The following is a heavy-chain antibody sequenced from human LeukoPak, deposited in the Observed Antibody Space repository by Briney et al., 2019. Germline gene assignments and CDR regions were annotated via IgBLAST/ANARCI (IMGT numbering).Heavy chain of an antibody. D-gene: IGHD6-19*01. CDR2: INPKSAGT. Sequence: ASVKIPCKASGYTFTGYCMHWVRQAPGQGLEWMGWINPKSAGTNYAQKFQGRVTMTRDTSISTTYMELSRLRSDDTAVYYCARDLGISGWYAPPLGYFDYWGQGTLVTVSS. V-gene: IGHV1-2*02. J-gene: IGHJ4*02. CDR3: ARDLGISGWYAPPLGYFDY. CDR1: GYTFTGYC.